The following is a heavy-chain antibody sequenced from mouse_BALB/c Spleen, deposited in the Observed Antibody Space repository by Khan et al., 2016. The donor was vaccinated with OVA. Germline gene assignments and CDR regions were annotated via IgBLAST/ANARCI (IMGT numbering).Heavy chain of an antibody. D-gene: IGHD2-3*01. Sequence: QVQLKQSGPGLVAPSQSLSITCTVSGFSLTTYGVNWIRQPPGKGLEWLGVIWGDGSTNYHSALISRLTISKDNSKSQVFLKLNSLQTDDTATYSFAKCGDGSTYAMDYWGQGTSVTVSS. V-gene: IGHV2-3*01. CDR3: AKCGDGSTYAMDY. CDR1: GFSLTTYG. CDR2: IWGDGST. J-gene: IGHJ4*01.